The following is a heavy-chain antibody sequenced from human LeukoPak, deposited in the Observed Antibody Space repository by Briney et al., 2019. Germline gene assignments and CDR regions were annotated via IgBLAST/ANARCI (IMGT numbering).Heavy chain of an antibody. J-gene: IGHJ4*02. V-gene: IGHV4-4*07. CDR3: ARVTSNYYDSSGYPLLDY. D-gene: IGHD3-22*01. CDR1: GGSISSYY. Sequence: HPSETLSLTCTVSGGSISSYYWSWIRQPAGKGLEWIGRIHTSGSTYYNPSLKSRVTISVGTSKNQFSLKLSSVTAADTAVYYCARVTSNYYDSSGYPLLDYWGQGTLVTVSS. CDR2: IHTSGST.